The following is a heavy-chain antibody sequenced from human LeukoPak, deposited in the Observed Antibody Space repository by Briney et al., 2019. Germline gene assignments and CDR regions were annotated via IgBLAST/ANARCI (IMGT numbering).Heavy chain of an antibody. CDR3: ARGGLYGDYYFDY. J-gene: IGHJ4*02. CDR1: GFTFTSYW. Sequence: PGGSLRLSCAASGFTFTSYWMTWVRQAPGKGLEWGANTKHDGSERYYVDSVKGRFTISRDNVKNSLFLQMDSLRAEDTAVYYCARGGLYGDYYFDYWGQGTLVTVTS. V-gene: IGHV3-7*04. D-gene: IGHD2-21*02. CDR2: TKHDGSER.